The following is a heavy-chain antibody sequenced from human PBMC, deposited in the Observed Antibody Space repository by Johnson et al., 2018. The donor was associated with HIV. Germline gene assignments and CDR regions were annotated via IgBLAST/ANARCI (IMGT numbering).Heavy chain of an antibody. V-gene: IGHV3-9*01. CDR3: AKDYYDSSGIMGGTFDI. CDR2: ISWNSGSI. CDR1: GFTFDDYV. J-gene: IGHJ3*02. Sequence: VQLVESGGGLVQPGRSLRLSCAASGFTFDDYVMHWVRQAPGKGLEWVSGISWNSGSIGYADSVKGRLTISRDNAKNSLYLQVNSLGAEDTVVYYCAKDYYDSSGIMGGTFDIWGQGTMVTVSS. D-gene: IGHD3-22*01.